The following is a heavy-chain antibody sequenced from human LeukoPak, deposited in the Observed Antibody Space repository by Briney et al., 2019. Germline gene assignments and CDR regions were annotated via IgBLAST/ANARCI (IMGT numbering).Heavy chain of an antibody. CDR2: INTNTGNP. D-gene: IGHD2-2*01. Sequence: ASVKVSCKASGYTFTSYAMNWVRQAPGQGLEWMGWINTNTGNPTYAQGFTGRFVFSLDTSVSTAYLQSSSLKAEDTAVYYCARSSPPHCSSTSCYYYYGMDVWGQGTTVTVSS. J-gene: IGHJ6*02. V-gene: IGHV7-4-1*02. CDR3: ARSSPPHCSSTSCYYYYGMDV. CDR1: GYTFTSYA.